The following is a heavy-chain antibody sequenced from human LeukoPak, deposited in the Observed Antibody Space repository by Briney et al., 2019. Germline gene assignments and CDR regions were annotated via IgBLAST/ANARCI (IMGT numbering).Heavy chain of an antibody. CDR1: GFTFDDYA. J-gene: IGHJ6*02. CDR2: ITWNSGST. Sequence: GGSLRPSCAASGFTFDDYAMNWVRHAPGKGLEWVSGITWNSGSTGYADSVKGRFTISRDNAKNSLYLQMNSLRAEDTALYYCAKDTRYSYGYGMDVWGQGTTVTVSS. CDR3: AKDTRYSYGYGMDV. V-gene: IGHV3-9*01. D-gene: IGHD5-18*01.